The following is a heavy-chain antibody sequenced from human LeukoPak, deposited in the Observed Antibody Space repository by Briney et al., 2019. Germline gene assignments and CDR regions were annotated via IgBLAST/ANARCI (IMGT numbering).Heavy chain of an antibody. Sequence: GGSLRLSCAASRFTFNSYAMSWVRQAPGKGLEWVSVIGGSNGITFYVGSVKGRFTISRDNSKNTLYLQMNSLRAEDTAVYYCARDMGYYYDSSGYYDYFDYWGQGTLVTVSS. J-gene: IGHJ4*02. CDR2: IGGSNGIT. V-gene: IGHV3-23*01. D-gene: IGHD3-22*01. CDR1: RFTFNSYA. CDR3: ARDMGYYYDSSGYYDYFDY.